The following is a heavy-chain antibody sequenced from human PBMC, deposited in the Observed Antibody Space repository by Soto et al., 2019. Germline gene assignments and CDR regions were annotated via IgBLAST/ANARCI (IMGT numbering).Heavy chain of an antibody. CDR3: ERDLECTGGSCVLRGGWFEP. V-gene: IGHV1-69*12. CDR1: GDTFNSYA. D-gene: IGHD2-15*01. J-gene: IGHJ5*02. CDR2: LIPVFGTR. Sequence: QVQLVQSGAEVKKPGSSVTVSCKASGDTFNSYAVSWVRQAPGQGLEWMGVLIPVFGTRNYAQKFQGRLTISADASSGTIYMGLRSLRPGDTAVYYCERDLECTGGSCVLRGGWFEPWGQGTLVTVSS.